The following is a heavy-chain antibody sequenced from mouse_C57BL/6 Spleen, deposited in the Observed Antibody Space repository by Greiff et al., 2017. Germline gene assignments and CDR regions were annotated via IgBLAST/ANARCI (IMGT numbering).Heavy chain of an antibody. Sequence: DVKLVESGGDLVKPGGSLKLSCAASGFTFSSYGMSWVRQTPDKRLEWVATISSGGSYTYYPDSVKGRFTISRDNAKNTLYLQMSSLKSEDTAMYYCASRYDYDGVYFDYWGQGTTLTVSS. D-gene: IGHD2-4*01. V-gene: IGHV5-6*02. CDR1: GFTFSSYG. CDR2: ISSGGSYT. CDR3: ASRYDYDGVYFDY. J-gene: IGHJ2*01.